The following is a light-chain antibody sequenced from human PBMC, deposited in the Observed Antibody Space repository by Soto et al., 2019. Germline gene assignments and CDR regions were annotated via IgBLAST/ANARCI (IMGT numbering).Light chain of an antibody. J-gene: IGLJ1*01. CDR2: EVT. CDR1: SSDVGAYNY. CDR3: SSYTGNADILYV. Sequence: QSALIQPPSASGSPGQSVAISCTGTSSDVGAYNYVSWYQLHPGKAPKLIISEVTKRPSGVPDRFRGSKSGNTASLTVSGLQADDEADYHCSSYTGNADILYVFGSGTKLTVL. V-gene: IGLV2-8*01.